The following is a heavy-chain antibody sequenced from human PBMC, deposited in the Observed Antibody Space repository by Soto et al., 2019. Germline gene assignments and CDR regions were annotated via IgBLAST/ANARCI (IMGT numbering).Heavy chain of an antibody. D-gene: IGHD3-10*01. CDR2: ISRSSTGI. CDR1: GFTFSLYS. Sequence: EVQLVESGGGQVQPGGSLRLSCAASGFTFSLYSMSWVRQAPGKGLEWVSYISRSSTGIHYADSVKGRFTISRDDATNSMHLQMNSLRDGDTVVYYCARAVTWGLDVWGQGTTVSISS. J-gene: IGHJ6*02. V-gene: IGHV3-48*02. CDR3: ARAVTWGLDV.